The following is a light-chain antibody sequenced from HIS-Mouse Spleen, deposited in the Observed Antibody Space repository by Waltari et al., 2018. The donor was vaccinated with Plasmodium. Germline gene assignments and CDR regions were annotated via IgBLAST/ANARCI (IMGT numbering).Light chain of an antibody. CDR2: EGS. CDR1: SSDVGSYNL. CDR3: CSYAGSSTFVV. Sequence: QSALTQPASVSGSPGQSITISCTGTSSDVGSYNLVSWYQPHPGKATKLMIYEGSKRPSGVSNRFAGSKSGNTASRTIAGLQAEDEADYYCCSYAGSSTFVVFGGGTKLTVL. J-gene: IGLJ2*01. V-gene: IGLV2-23*03.